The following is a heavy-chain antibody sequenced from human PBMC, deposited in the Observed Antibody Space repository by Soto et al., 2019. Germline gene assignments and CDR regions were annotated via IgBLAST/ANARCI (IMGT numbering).Heavy chain of an antibody. V-gene: IGHV1-18*04. J-gene: IGHJ6*02. CDR1: GYTFTTYG. CDR2: ISAYTGKT. Sequence: ASVKVSCKASGYTFTTYGISWVRQTPGQGLEWLGWISAYTGKTNYVQNLQGRVTMTTDTSTSTAYMELRSLRSDDTAVYYCTRDTGGKGSGSYYFTDYYGVDVWGQGTTVTVSS. CDR3: TRDTGGKGSGSYYFTDYYGVDV. D-gene: IGHD3-10*01.